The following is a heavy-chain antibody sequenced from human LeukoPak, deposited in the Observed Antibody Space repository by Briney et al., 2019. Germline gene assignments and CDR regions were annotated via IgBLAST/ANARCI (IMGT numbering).Heavy chain of an antibody. CDR2: IKSDGST. D-gene: IGHD3-22*01. CDR3: ARAPSEIGGYYPEYFRH. Sequence: GGSLRLSCAASGFTFSSYWMHWVRQALGKGLVWVSRIKSDGSTRYADSVKGRFTISRDNAKNTVSLQMNSLRAEDTGVYYCARAPSEIGGYYPEYFRHWGQGTLVTVSS. CDR1: GFTFSSYW. J-gene: IGHJ1*01. V-gene: IGHV3-74*01.